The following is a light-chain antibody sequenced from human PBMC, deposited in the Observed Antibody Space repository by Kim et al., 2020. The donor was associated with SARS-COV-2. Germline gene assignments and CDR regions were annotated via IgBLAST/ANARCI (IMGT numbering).Light chain of an antibody. Sequence: DIVMTQSSDSLAVSLGERATINCKSSQNVLSSSNNKNYLAWYQQKPGQPPKLLIYWASTRESGVPDRFSGSGSGTDFTLTISSLQAEDVAVYYCHQYYTSPRTFGQGTKVEVK. CDR1: QNVLSSSNNKNY. CDR2: WAS. CDR3: HQYYTSPRT. V-gene: IGKV4-1*01. J-gene: IGKJ1*01.